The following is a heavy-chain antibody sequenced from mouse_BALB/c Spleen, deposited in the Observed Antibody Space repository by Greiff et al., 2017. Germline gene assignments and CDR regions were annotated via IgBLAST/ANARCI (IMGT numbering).Heavy chain of an antibody. CDR1: GFAFSSYD. Sequence: EVMLVESGGGLVKPGGSLKLSCAASGFAFSSYDMSWVRQTPEKRLEWVAYISSGGGSTYYPDTVKGRFTISRDNAKNTLYLQMSSLKSEDTAMYYCARTGTGYAMDYWGQGTSVTVSS. V-gene: IGHV5-12-1*01. CDR2: ISSGGGST. CDR3: ARTGTGYAMDY. D-gene: IGHD4-1*01. J-gene: IGHJ4*01.